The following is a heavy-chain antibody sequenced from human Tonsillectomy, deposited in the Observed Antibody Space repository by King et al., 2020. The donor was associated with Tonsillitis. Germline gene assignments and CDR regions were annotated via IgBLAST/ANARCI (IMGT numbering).Heavy chain of an antibody. CDR1: GYTFTGYY. V-gene: IGHV1-2*02. CDR3: ARDALQLAAISDC. Sequence: QLVQSGAEVKKPGASVKVSCKASGYTFTGYYMHWVRQAPGQGLEWMGWINPNRGGANYAQKFQGRGTMTRDTSISTAYMELSRLRAEDTAVYYCARDALQLAAISDCWGQGTLVTVSS. CDR2: INPNRGGA. J-gene: IGHJ4*02. D-gene: IGHD5-24*01.